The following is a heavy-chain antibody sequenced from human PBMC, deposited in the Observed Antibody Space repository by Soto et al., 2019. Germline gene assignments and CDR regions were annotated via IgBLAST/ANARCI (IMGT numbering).Heavy chain of an antibody. CDR2: IYYSGST. Sequence: QVQLQESGPGLVKPSETLSLTCTVSGGSVSSGSYYWSWIRQPPGKGLEWIGYIYYSGSTNYNPSLKSRVTISVDTSKNQFSLKLSSVTAADTAVYYCATENYVWGIASINWFDPWGQGTLVTVSS. J-gene: IGHJ5*02. CDR1: GGSVSSGSYY. D-gene: IGHD3-16*01. CDR3: ATENYVWGIASINWFDP. V-gene: IGHV4-61*01.